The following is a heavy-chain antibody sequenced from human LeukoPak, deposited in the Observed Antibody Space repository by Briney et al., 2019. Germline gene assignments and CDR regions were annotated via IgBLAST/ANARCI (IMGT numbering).Heavy chain of an antibody. CDR1: GFSFSSHW. CDR2: INFDGSSS. CDR3: ARGGIHPTIIDY. J-gene: IGHJ4*02. D-gene: IGHD5-12*01. Sequence: GGSLRLSCAASGFSFSSHWMHWVRQVPGKGLVWVSRINFDGSSSSYADSVEGRFTISRDNAKNVLYLQMNSLSAEDTAVYSCARGGIHPTIIDYWGQGILVTVSS. V-gene: IGHV3-74*01.